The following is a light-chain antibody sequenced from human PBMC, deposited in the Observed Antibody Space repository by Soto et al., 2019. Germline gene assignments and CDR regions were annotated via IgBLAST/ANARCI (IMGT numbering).Light chain of an antibody. Sequence: QSALTQPASVSGSPGQSITISCTGTSSDVGSYNLVSWYQKYPGKAPKLMIYEGTKRPSGVSNRFSGSKSGNTASLTISGLQAEDDADYYCCSYAGSRTLVFGGGTKLTVL. CDR3: CSYAGSRTLV. CDR2: EGT. V-gene: IGLV2-23*01. CDR1: SSDVGSYNL. J-gene: IGLJ2*01.